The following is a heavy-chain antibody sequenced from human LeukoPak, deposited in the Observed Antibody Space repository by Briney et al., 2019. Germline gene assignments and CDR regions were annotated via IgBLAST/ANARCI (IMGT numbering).Heavy chain of an antibody. CDR2: IYYSGST. CDR3: ARGGGSGWSKNPYYFDY. Sequence: SETLSLTCTVSGGSISSYYWSWIRQSPGKGLEWIGYIYYSGSTNYNPSLKSRVTISVDTSKNQFSLKLSSVTAADTAVYYCARGGGSGWSKNPYYFDYWGQGTLVTVSS. CDR1: GGSISSYY. V-gene: IGHV4-59*01. D-gene: IGHD6-19*01. J-gene: IGHJ4*02.